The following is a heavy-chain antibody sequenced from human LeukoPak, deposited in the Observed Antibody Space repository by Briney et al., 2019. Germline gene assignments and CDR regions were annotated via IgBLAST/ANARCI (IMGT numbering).Heavy chain of an antibody. Sequence: SETLSLTCTVYGGSISSSSYYWGWIRQPPGKGLEWIGSIYYSGGTYYNPSLKSRVTISVDTSKNQFSLKLSSVTAADTAVYYCAREYNYYGSGTYDYWGQGTLVTVSS. V-gene: IGHV4-39*07. J-gene: IGHJ4*02. D-gene: IGHD3-10*01. CDR3: AREYNYYGSGTYDY. CDR2: IYYSGGT. CDR1: GGSISSSSYY.